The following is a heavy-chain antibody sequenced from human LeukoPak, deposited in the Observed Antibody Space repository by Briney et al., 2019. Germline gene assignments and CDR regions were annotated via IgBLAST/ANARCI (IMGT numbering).Heavy chain of an antibody. CDR2: ISGSGGTT. J-gene: IGHJ4*02. Sequence: GGSLRLSCAASAFTFSSYAMSWVRQAPGKGLEWVSAISGSGGTTYYADSVQGRFTISRDNSKKTLFLQMSSLRAEDTAVYYCAKGDVVTAIFPLDYCGQGTVVIVSS. V-gene: IGHV3-23*01. CDR3: AKGDVVTAIFPLDY. CDR1: AFTFSSYA. D-gene: IGHD5-12*01.